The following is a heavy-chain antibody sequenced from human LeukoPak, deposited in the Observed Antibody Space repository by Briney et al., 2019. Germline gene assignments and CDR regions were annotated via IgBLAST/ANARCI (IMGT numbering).Heavy chain of an antibody. CDR2: IYYSGRT. J-gene: IGHJ1*01. CDR1: GDSVSRSDSF. D-gene: IGHD3-22*01. V-gene: IGHV4-39*01. CDR3: ARRRYYDGSGYLE. Sequence: SETLSITCSVSGDSVSRSDSFWDWIRQPPGKGLAWIGTIYYSGRTFYSPSLKSRVTMSVDPSNNQFSLNLRSVTAADTALYYCARRRYYDGSGYLEWGQGTLLSVSS.